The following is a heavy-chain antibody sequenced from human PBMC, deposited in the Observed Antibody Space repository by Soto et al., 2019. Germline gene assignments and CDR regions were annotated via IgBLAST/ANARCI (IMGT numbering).Heavy chain of an antibody. Sequence: PGGSLRLSCAASGFTFSSYSMNWVRQAPGKGLEWVSFISSGSSNIYYADSVKGRFTISRDNAKNSLCLQMNSLRAEDTAVYYCARDVDGYNFGPFDYWGQGTLVTVSS. J-gene: IGHJ4*02. D-gene: IGHD5-12*01. V-gene: IGHV3-21*01. CDR1: GFTFSSYS. CDR2: ISSGSSNI. CDR3: ARDVDGYNFGPFDY.